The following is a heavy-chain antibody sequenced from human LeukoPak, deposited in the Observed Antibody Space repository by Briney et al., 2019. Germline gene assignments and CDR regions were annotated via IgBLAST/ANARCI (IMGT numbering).Heavy chain of an antibody. D-gene: IGHD2-21*01. Sequence: SLXLSCAASGFTFSSYAMSWVRQAPGKGLEWVSAISGSGGSTYYADSVKGRFTISRDNSKNTLYLQMNGLRAEDTAVYFCVRDFVGPVDSWGQGTQVTVSS. CDR2: ISGSGGST. V-gene: IGHV3-23*01. CDR1: GFTFSSYA. CDR3: VRDFVGPVDS. J-gene: IGHJ4*02.